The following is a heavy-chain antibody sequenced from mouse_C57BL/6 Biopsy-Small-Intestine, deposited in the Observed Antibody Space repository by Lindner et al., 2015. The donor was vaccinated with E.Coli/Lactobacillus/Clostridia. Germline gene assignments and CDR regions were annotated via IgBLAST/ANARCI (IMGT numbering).Heavy chain of an antibody. CDR1: GFTFSSYA. CDR3: ARETAQATFAY. J-gene: IGHJ3*01. CDR2: ISDGGSYT. V-gene: IGHV5-4*01. D-gene: IGHD3-2*02. Sequence: VQLQESGGGLVKPGGSLKLSCAASGFTFSSYAMSWVRQTPEKRLEWVATISDGGSYTYYPDNVKGRFTISRDNAKNNLYLQMSHLKSEDTAMYYCARETAQATFAYWGQGTLVTVSA.